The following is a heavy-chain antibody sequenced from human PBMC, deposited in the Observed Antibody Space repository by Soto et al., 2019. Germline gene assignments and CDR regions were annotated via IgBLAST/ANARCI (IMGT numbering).Heavy chain of an antibody. CDR3: ARDRWSSCWYFGNWFDP. CDR1: GDSVSSNSAA. CDR2: TYYRSKWYN. Sequence: SQTLSLTCAISGDSVSSNSAAWNWIRQSPSSGLEWLGRTYYRSKWYNDYAVSVKSRITINPDTSKNQFSLQLNSVTPEDTAVYYCARDRWSSCWYFGNWFDPWGQGTLVTVSS. V-gene: IGHV6-1*01. J-gene: IGHJ5*02. D-gene: IGHD6-13*01.